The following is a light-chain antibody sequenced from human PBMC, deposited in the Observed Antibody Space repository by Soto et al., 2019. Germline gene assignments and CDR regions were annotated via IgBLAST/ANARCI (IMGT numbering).Light chain of an antibody. J-gene: IGKJ5*01. CDR2: GAS. CDR1: QSVSNNY. V-gene: IGKV3-20*01. Sequence: IELTQPPCTLTLSTGERATLSCMASQSVSNNYLAWYQQKPGQAPRLLIYGASSRTTGIPDRFSGSGSGTDFTLSTSKVEPEDFAVYYCQQYGRPPRATFGQGTRLEI. CDR3: QQYGRPPRAT.